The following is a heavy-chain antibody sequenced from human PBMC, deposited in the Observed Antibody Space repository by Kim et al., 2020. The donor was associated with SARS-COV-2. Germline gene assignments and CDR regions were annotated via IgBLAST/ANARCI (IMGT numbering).Heavy chain of an antibody. J-gene: IGHJ4*02. V-gene: IGHV5-51*01. CDR2: IYPGASNT. D-gene: IGHD1-20*01. Sequence: GESLKISCKGSGYSFTTYWIAWVRQMPGKGLEWMWIIYPGASNTRYSPSFQGQVTISADKSISTAYLQWSSLKASHTAMYYCARRFNWNLDYWGQGTLVTVSS. CDR1: GYSFTTYW. CDR3: ARRFNWNLDY.